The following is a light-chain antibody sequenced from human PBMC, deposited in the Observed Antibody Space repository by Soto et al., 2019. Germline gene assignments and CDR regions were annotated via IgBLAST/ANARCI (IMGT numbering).Light chain of an antibody. V-gene: IGKV3-20*01. Sequence: EIVLTQSPGALSLSPGEGATLSCRASQSLSSSYVAWYQQKVGQPPRLLIYGASNRATGIPDRFSGSWSGTEFTLTISRLEPEDFAVYYCQQYGISPSYTFAQGTK. CDR3: QQYGISPSYT. CDR1: QSLSSSY. CDR2: GAS. J-gene: IGKJ2*01.